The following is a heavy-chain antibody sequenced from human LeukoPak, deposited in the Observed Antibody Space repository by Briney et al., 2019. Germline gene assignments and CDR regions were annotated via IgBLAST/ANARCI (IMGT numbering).Heavy chain of an antibody. CDR3: ARDKHNPNCSGGRCYPYFFDS. CDR2: ISKGGST. CDR1: GGSISSSY. J-gene: IGHJ4*02. Sequence: SETLSLTCSDSGGSISSSYWTWIRQPPGKGLECIGYISKGGSTNYNPSLKSRVTISVDTSKNQVSLNLSSVTAADTAVYYCARDKHNPNCSGGRCYPYFFDSWGQGSLVTVSS. V-gene: IGHV4-59*01. D-gene: IGHD2-15*01.